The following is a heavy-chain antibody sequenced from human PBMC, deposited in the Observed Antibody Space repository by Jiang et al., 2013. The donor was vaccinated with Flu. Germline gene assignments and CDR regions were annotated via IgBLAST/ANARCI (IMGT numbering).Heavy chain of an antibody. J-gene: IGHJ4*02. D-gene: IGHD2-15*01. CDR3: ARLYCSGGSCLENY. CDR1: GGSISGYY. V-gene: IGHV4-59*12. Sequence: GSGLVKPSETLSLTCTVSGGSISGYYWSWIRQPPGKGLEWIGYSYYSGSTSYNPSLKSRVTISVDTPKNQFSLKLTSVTAADTAVYYCARLYCSGGSCLENYWGQGTLVTVSS. CDR2: SYYSGST.